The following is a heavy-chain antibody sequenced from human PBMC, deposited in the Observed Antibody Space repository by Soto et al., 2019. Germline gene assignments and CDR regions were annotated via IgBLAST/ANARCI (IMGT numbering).Heavy chain of an antibody. D-gene: IGHD3-10*01. J-gene: IGHJ6*02. CDR1: GFTFSSYG. CDR3: AKDREYYLSRCGMDV. Sequence: GGSLRLSCAASGFTFSSYGMHWVRQAPGKGLEWVAVISYDGSNKYYADSVKGRFTISRDNSKNTLYLQMNSLRAEDTAVYYCAKDREYYLSRCGMDVWGQGTTVTVSS. CDR2: ISYDGSNK. V-gene: IGHV3-30*18.